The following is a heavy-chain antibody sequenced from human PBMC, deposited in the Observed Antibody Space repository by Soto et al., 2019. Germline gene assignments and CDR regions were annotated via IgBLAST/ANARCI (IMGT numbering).Heavy chain of an antibody. J-gene: IGHJ6*02. CDR2: INPNSGGT. CDR3: ARGLYSSTRIYGMDV. D-gene: IGHD6-13*01. V-gene: IGHV1-2*04. Sequence: ASVKVSCKASGYTFTGYYMQWVRQAPGQGLEWMGWINPNSGGTNYAQKFQGWVTMTRDTFISTAYMELSRLRSDDTAVYYCARGLYSSTRIYGMDVWGQGTPVTVSS. CDR1: GYTFTGYY.